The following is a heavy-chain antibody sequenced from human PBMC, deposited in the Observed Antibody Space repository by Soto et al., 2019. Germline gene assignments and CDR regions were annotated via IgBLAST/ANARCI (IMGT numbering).Heavy chain of an antibody. CDR1: GFTVSSNY. D-gene: IGHD3-10*01. CDR3: ARAQSRGFIRGFDY. CDR2: IYSGGST. V-gene: IGHV3-53*01. J-gene: IGHJ4*02. Sequence: GGSLRLSCAASGFTVSSNYMSWVRQAPGKGLEWVSVIYSGGSTYYADSVKGRFTISRDNSKNTLYLQMNSLRAEDTAVYYCARAQSRGFIRGFDYWGQGTLVTSPQ.